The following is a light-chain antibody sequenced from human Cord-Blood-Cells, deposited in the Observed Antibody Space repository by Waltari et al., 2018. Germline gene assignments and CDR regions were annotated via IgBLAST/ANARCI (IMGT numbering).Light chain of an antibody. CDR1: SSDVGSYNL. Sequence: QSALTQPASVSGSPGQSITISCTGTSSDVGSYNLVSWYQQHPGKAPKLMIYEGSKRPSRVSNRFSGSKSGNTASLTSSGLQAEDEADYYCCSYAGSSPWVFGGGTKLTVL. CDR2: EGS. V-gene: IGLV2-23*01. J-gene: IGLJ3*02. CDR3: CSYAGSSPWV.